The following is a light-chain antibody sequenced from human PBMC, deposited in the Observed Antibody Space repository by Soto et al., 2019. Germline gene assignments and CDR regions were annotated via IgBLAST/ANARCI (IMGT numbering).Light chain of an antibody. CDR2: DVS. Sequence: EIVLTQSPCTLSLSPGERATLSCRSSQSVSSSYLACYQQKPGQAPRLLISDVSSRATGIPDRFSGSGSGTDFTLTISRLEPEDFAVYYCQHYGSSPTFGQGTKVEIK. CDR1: QSVSSSY. V-gene: IGKV3-20*01. J-gene: IGKJ1*01. CDR3: QHYGSSPT.